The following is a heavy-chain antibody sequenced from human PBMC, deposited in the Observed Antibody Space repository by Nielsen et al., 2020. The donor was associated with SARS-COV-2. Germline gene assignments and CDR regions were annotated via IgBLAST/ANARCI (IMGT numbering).Heavy chain of an antibody. V-gene: IGHV1-18*01. CDR1: GYTFTSYG. CDR3: ARVIGYCSGTNCYSDY. J-gene: IGHJ4*01. Sequence: ASVKVSCKASGYTFTSYGISWVRRAPGQGLEWMGWISVYNGNTNYAQKLQGRVTMTTDTSTSTAYMELRSLRSDDTAVYYCARVIGYCSGTNCYSDYWGHGTLVNVSS. CDR2: ISVYNGNT. D-gene: IGHD2-15*01.